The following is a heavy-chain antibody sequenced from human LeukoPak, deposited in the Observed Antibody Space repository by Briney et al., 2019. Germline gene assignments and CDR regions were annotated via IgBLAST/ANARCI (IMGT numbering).Heavy chain of an antibody. Sequence: PSETLSLTCTASGGSISSYYWGWIRQPPGKGLEWVGGIYYSGSTYYNLSLKSRVTISVDTSKNQFSLKLRSVTAADTAVYYCARRYSSSWYAADDYWGQGTLVTVSS. J-gene: IGHJ4*02. V-gene: IGHV4-39*01. CDR3: ARRYSSSWYAADDY. CDR2: IYYSGST. D-gene: IGHD6-13*01. CDR1: GGSISSYY.